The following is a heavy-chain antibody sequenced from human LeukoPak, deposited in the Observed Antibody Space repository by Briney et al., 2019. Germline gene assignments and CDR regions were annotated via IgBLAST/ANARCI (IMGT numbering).Heavy chain of an antibody. D-gene: IGHD6-19*01. CDR2: ISYDGSNK. J-gene: IGHJ3*02. V-gene: IGHV3-30-3*01. CDR1: GFTFSSYA. Sequence: GGSLRLSCAASGFTFSSYAMHWVRQAPGKGLEWVAVISYDGSNKYYADSVKGRFTISRDNSKNTLYLQMNSLRAEDTAVYYCARGKSSSGWPGAFDIWGQGTMVTVSS. CDR3: ARGKSSSGWPGAFDI.